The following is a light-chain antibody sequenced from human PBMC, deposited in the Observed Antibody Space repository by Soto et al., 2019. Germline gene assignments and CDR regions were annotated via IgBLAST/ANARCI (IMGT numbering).Light chain of an antibody. CDR1: QSISSW. CDR2: KAS. V-gene: IGKV1-5*03. Sequence: DIQMTQSPSTLSVSVGDRVTITCRASQSISSWLAWYQQKPGKAPKLLIYKASSLESGVPSRFSGSGSGTEFTLTISSLQPDDFATYYCQHLTFGGGTKVEIK. CDR3: QHLT. J-gene: IGKJ4*01.